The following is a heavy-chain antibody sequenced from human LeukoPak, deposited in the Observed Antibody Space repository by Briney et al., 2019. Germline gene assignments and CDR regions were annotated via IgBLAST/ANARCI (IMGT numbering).Heavy chain of an antibody. CDR2: IKQGGSEK. D-gene: IGHD3-22*01. CDR1: GFTFSNYW. CDR3: ARGGADYYDSSGYYYLFDY. J-gene: IGHJ4*02. V-gene: IGHV3-7*01. Sequence: GGSLRLSCAASGFTFSNYWMSWVRRAPGKGLEGVASIKQGGSEKYYVDSVKGRFTISRDNAKNSLYLQMNSLRAEDTAVYYCARGGADYYDSSGYYYLFDYWGQGTLVTVSS.